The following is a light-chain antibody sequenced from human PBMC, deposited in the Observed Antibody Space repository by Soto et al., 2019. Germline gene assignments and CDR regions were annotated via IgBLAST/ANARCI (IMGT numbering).Light chain of an antibody. Sequence: AIQLTQSPSSLSASVGDRVSITCRASQDISSALAWYQQKPGKAPELLIYDASSLESGVPSRFSGSGSGTDFTLTIGSLQPEDFATYYCQQFDSYPHTFGQGTKLEIK. J-gene: IGKJ2*01. V-gene: IGKV1-13*02. CDR3: QQFDSYPHT. CDR1: QDISSA. CDR2: DAS.